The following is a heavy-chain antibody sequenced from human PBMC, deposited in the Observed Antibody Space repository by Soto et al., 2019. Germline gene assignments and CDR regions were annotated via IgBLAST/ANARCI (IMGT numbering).Heavy chain of an antibody. D-gene: IGHD3-9*01. V-gene: IGHV3-30-3*01. J-gene: IGHJ3*02. CDR3: AKDRGYDILTGPEPGAFDI. CDR1: GFTFSSYA. CDR2: ISYDGSNK. Sequence: GGSLRLSCAASGFTFSSYAMHWVRQAPGKGLEWVAVISYDGSNKYYADSVKGRFTISRDNSKNTLYLQMNSLRAEDTAVYYCAKDRGYDILTGPEPGAFDIWGQGTMVTVSS.